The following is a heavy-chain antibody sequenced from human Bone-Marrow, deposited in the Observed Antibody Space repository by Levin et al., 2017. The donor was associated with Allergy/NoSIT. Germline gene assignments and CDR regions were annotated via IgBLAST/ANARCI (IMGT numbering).Heavy chain of an antibody. CDR1: GGSISSSSYY. Sequence: AGGSLRLSCTVSGGSISSSSYYWGWIRQPPGKGLEWIGSIYYSGSTYYNPSLESRVTISVDTSNNQFSLKLSSVTAADTAVYYCTRRGTSSGWYVFDYWGQGTLVTVSS. J-gene: IGHJ4*02. V-gene: IGHV4-39*01. CDR2: IYYSGST. D-gene: IGHD6-19*01. CDR3: TRRGTSSGWYVFDY.